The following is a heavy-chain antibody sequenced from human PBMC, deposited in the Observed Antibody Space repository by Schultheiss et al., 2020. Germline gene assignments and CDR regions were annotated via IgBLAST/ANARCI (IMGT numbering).Heavy chain of an antibody. Sequence: GGSLRLSCAASGFTFSSYSMNWVRQAPGKGLEWVSYISSSSSTIYYADSVKGRFTISRDNAKNSLYLQMNSLRAEDTAVYYCARGLVEAYYYYGMDVWGQGTTVTVSS. CDR2: ISSSSSTI. CDR1: GFTFSSYS. D-gene: IGHD6-6*01. J-gene: IGHJ6*02. CDR3: ARGLVEAYYYYGMDV. V-gene: IGHV3-48*01.